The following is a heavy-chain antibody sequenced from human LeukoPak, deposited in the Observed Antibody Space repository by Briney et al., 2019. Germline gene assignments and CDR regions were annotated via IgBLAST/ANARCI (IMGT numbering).Heavy chain of an antibody. CDR2: IYYSGST. D-gene: IGHD3-22*01. CDR1: GGSISSSSYY. V-gene: IGHV4-39*07. CDR3: ARGIKGYDSSGYYYVLFDP. Sequence: SETLSPTCTVSGGSISSSSYYWGWIRQPPGKGLERMGRIYYSGSTYYNPSLKSGATITMDRSKNQFSLKLSSVTAADTAVDYCARGIKGYDSSGYYYVLFDPWGQGTLVTVSS. J-gene: IGHJ5*02.